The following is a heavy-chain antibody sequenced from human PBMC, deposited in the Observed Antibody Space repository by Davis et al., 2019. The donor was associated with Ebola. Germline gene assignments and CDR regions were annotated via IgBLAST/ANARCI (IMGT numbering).Heavy chain of an antibody. CDR1: GFRFSNYS. CDR2: ISAKKTYI. V-gene: IGHV3-21*01. CDR3: VRGARGGGVFDY. D-gene: IGHD3-10*01. J-gene: IGHJ4*02. Sequence: GESLKISCTVSGFRFSNYSMNWVRQAPGKGLEWVSTISAKKTYIYHADSLKGRFTISRDNTRNTLYLQMGSLRVEDTGVYSGVRGARGGGVFDYWGQGTVVTVSS.